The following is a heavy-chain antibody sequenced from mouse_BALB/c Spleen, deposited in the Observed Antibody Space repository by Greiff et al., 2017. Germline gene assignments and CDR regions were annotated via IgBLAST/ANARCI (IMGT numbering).Heavy chain of an antibody. CDR1: GYTFTSYT. CDR2: INPSSGYT. Sequence: VQLQQSAAELARPGASVKMSCKASGYTFTSYTMHWVKQRPGQGLEWIGYINPSSGYTEYNQKFKDKTTLTADKSSSTAYMQLSSLTSEDSAVYYCARRMITTDYAMDYWGQGTSVTVSS. D-gene: IGHD2-4*01. V-gene: IGHV1-4*02. J-gene: IGHJ4*01. CDR3: ARRMITTDYAMDY.